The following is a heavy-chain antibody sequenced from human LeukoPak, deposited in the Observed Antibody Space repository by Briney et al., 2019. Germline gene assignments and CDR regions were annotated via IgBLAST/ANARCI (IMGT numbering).Heavy chain of an antibody. Sequence: PGGSLRLSCAASGFTLSNYWMHWVRQAPGKGLVWVSRINSDGSSTSYADSVKGRFTISRDNAKNTLYLQMNSLRAEDTAVYYCARGPPQLLWLVLAGFQLDYWGQGTLVTVSS. CDR3: ARGPPQLLWLVLAGFQLDY. V-gene: IGHV3-74*01. D-gene: IGHD2-2*01. CDR2: INSDGSST. J-gene: IGHJ4*02. CDR1: GFTLSNYW.